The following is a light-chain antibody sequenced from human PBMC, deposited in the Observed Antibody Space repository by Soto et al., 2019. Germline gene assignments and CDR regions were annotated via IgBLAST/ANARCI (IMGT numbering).Light chain of an antibody. Sequence: DIQMTQSPSTLSASVGDRVTITYRASQSISSWLAWYQQKPGKAPKLLIYDASSLESGVTSRFSGSGSGTEFSLTISSLQPDDFATYYCQQYNSYPTWTFGQGTKVESK. CDR1: QSISSW. CDR3: QQYNSYPTWT. V-gene: IGKV1-5*01. J-gene: IGKJ1*01. CDR2: DAS.